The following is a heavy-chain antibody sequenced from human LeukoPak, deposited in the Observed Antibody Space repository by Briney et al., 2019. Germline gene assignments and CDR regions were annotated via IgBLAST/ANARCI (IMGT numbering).Heavy chain of an antibody. CDR1: GFTLSSYS. V-gene: IGHV3-21*01. J-gene: IGHJ4*02. D-gene: IGHD1-26*01. CDR2: ISSSSSYI. CDR3: ARVGWELAYFDY. Sequence: GGSLRLSCAASGFTLSSYSMNWVRQAPGKGLEWVSSISSSSSYIYYADSVKGRFTISRDNAKNSLYLQMNSLRAEDTAVYYCARVGWELAYFDYWGQGTLVTVSS.